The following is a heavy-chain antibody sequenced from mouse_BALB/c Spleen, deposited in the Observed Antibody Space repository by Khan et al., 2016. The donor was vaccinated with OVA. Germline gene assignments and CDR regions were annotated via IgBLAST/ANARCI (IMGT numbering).Heavy chain of an antibody. CDR2: INSGSTTI. V-gene: IGHV5-17*02. CDR3: ARGNWAY. Sequence: DVMLVESGGGLVQPGGSRKLSCAASGFTFSSFGMHWVRQAPEKGLEWVAYINSGSTTIYYADPVKGRFTIPRDNPKNTLFLQMTSLRSEDTAMYYCARGNWAYWGQGTTLTVSS. J-gene: IGHJ2*01. D-gene: IGHD4-1*01. CDR1: GFTFSSFG.